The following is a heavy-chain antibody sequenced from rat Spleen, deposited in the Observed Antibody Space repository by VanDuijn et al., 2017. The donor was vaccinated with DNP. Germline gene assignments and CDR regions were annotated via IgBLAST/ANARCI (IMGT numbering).Heavy chain of an antibody. CDR1: GFTFNNYW. D-gene: IGHD3-1*01. CDR2: ITNAGGST. V-gene: IGHV5-31*01. J-gene: IGHJ3*01. Sequence: EVQLVESGGGPVQPGRSLKLSCVASGFTFNNYWMTWIRQAPGKGLEWVASITNAGGSTYYPDSVKGRLTVSRDSAKSTLYLQMNSLRSEDTATYYCARWPLAYWGQGTLVTVSS. CDR3: ARWPLAY.